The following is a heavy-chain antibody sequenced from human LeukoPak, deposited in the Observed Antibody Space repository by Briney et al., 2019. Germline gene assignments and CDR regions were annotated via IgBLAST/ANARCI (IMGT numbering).Heavy chain of an antibody. CDR2: IFHTGNT. D-gene: IGHD6-19*01. J-gene: IGHJ4*02. Sequence: PSETLSLTCGVSGYSISSGYYWGWIRQPPGKGLERIGSIFHTGNTYYNPSLKSRVTMSVDTSKNQFSLKLSSVTAADTAVYYCARDGGVAVSGPPGYWGQGTLVTVSS. V-gene: IGHV4-38-2*02. CDR1: GYSISSGYY. CDR3: ARDGGVAVSGPPGY.